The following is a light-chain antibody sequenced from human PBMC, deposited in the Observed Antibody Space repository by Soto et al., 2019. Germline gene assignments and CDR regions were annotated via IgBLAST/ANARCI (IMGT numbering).Light chain of an antibody. CDR1: SSDVGGYNY. V-gene: IGLV2-8*01. J-gene: IGLJ1*01. CDR3: SSYAGSNNLGV. Sequence: QSALTQPPSASGSPGQPVTISCTGTSSDVGGYNYVSWYQQHPGKAPKLMIYEVSKRPSGVPDRFSGSKSGNTASLTVSGLQAEDEADYYCSSYAGSNNLGVFGTGTKLTVL. CDR2: EVS.